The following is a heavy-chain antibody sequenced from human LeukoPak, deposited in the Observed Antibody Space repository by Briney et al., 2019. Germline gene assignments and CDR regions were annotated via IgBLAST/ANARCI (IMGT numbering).Heavy chain of an antibody. D-gene: IGHD6-19*01. J-gene: IGHJ6*02. CDR2: INHSGST. Sequence: SETLSLTCAVYGGSFSGYYWSWIRQPPGKGLEWIGEINHSGSTNYNPSLKSRVTISVDTSKNQFSLKLSSVTAADTAVYYCARGKQWRYYYYGMDVWGQGTTVTVSS. CDR3: ARGKQWRYYYYGMDV. V-gene: IGHV4-34*01. CDR1: GGSFSGYY.